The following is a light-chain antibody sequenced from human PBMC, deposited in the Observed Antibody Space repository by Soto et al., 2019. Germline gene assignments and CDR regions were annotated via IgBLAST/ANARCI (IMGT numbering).Light chain of an antibody. CDR1: QSISTY. CDR3: QQRSSWPLYT. Sequence: EIVLTQSPATLSLSPGERATLSCRASQSISTYLAWYQQRPGQAPRLLMYDASNRATCIPARFSGSGSGTDFTLTISSLEPEDFAVYYCQQRSSWPLYTFGQGTKLEFK. J-gene: IGKJ2*01. CDR2: DAS. V-gene: IGKV3-11*01.